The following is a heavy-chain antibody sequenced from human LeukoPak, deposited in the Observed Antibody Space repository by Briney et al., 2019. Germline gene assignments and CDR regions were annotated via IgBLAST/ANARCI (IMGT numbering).Heavy chain of an antibody. V-gene: IGHV1-2*02. Sequence: GASVKVSCKASGYTFTGYYFHWVRQAPGQSLEWMGWINPNSGDRNYAQNFQGRVTMTGDTAISTAYMELNRLTSDDTAVYYCALYNSTWFGPAEMIAFFDYWGQGTLLTVSS. CDR3: ALYNSTWFGPAEMIAFFDY. CDR1: GYTFTGYY. D-gene: IGHD6-13*01. J-gene: IGHJ4*02. CDR2: INPNSGDR.